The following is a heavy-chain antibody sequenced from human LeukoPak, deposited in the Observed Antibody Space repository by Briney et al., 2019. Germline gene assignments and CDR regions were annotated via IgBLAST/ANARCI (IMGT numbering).Heavy chain of an antibody. J-gene: IGHJ4*02. CDR2: IYTSGST. CDR1: GGSISSGSYY. D-gene: IGHD1-26*01. CDR3: ASGEVGATTLDY. Sequence: PSETLSLPCTVSGGSISSGSYYWSWIRQPAGKGLEWIGRIYTSGSTNYNPSLKSRVTISVDTSKNQFSLKLSSVTAADTAVYYCASGEVGATTLDYWGQGTLVTVSS. V-gene: IGHV4-61*02.